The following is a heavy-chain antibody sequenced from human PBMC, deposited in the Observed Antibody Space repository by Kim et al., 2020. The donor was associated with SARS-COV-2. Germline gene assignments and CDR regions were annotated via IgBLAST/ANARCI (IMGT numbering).Heavy chain of an antibody. CDR3: ASPGIAVAGPALAFDI. Sequence: SLKSRVTISVDTSKNQFSLKLSSVTAADTAVYYCASPGIAVAGPALAFDIWGQGTMVTVSS. J-gene: IGHJ3*02. V-gene: IGHV4-39*01. D-gene: IGHD6-19*01.